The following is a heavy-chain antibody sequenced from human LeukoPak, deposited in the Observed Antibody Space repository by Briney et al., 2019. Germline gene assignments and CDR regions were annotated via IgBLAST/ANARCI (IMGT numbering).Heavy chain of an antibody. CDR2: MNPNSGNT. D-gene: IGHD6-13*01. J-gene: IGHJ4*02. CDR3: ARVQVIAAAALGY. Sequence: ASVKVSCKASGYTFTSYEINWVRQATGQGLEWMGWMNPNSGNTGYAQKFQGRVTMTRNTSISTAYMELSSLRSEDTAVYYCARVQVIAAAALGYWGQGTLVTVSS. CDR1: GYTFTSYE. V-gene: IGHV1-8*01.